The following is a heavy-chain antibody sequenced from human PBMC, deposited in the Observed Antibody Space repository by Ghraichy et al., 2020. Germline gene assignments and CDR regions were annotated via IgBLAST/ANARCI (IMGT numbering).Heavy chain of an antibody. J-gene: IGHJ6*02. Sequence: GGSLRLSCTASGFTFSDHHMGWIRQAPEKGLEWVSYIPTSSSYTKYADSVKGRFTISRDNAKNSLYLQMTSLRAEDTAVYYCARDLGADKRGMDVWGQGTTVTVSS. CDR2: IPTSSSYT. CDR1: GFTFSDHH. D-gene: IGHD1-26*01. V-gene: IGHV3-11*05. CDR3: ARDLGADKRGMDV.